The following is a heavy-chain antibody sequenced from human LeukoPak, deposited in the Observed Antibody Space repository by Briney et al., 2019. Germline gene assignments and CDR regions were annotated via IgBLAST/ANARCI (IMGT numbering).Heavy chain of an antibody. V-gene: IGHV3-48*03. D-gene: IGHD4-17*01. CDR1: GFTFSSYE. Sequence: PGGSLRLSCAASGFTFSSYEMNWVRQAPGKGLEWVSYISSSGTYIYYADSVRGRFTISRDNTKNSLYLQMDSLTADDTAVYFCACLRGPSDYWGQGTLVTVSS. J-gene: IGHJ4*02. CDR3: ACLRGPSDY. CDR2: ISSSGTYI.